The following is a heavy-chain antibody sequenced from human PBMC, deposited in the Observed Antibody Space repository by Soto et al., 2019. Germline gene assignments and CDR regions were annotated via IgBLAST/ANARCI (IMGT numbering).Heavy chain of an antibody. V-gene: IGHV3-30*18. CDR3: TKSGGKGRPNPDYGMDV. CDR1: GFSFSSYA. Sequence: QGQLVESGGGVVQPGKSLRLSCEGSGFSFSSYAMPWVRQPPGKGLERVAIISYDGDDKFYPDSVKGRFSISRDNSSDTRFLHMDGLRPDATGVSYCTKSGGKGRPNPDYGMDVWGQGTTVTVSS. CDR2: ISYDGDDK. D-gene: IGHD3-10*01. J-gene: IGHJ6*02.